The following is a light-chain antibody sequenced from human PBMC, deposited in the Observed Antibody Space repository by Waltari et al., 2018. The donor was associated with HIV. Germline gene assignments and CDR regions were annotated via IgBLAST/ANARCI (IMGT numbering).Light chain of an antibody. J-gene: IGLJ1*01. CDR1: SLRSYY. CDR2: GQN. V-gene: IGLV3-19*01. CDR3: NCRDSSGLYV. Sequence: SSELTQDPAVSVALGQTVRITCKGDSLRSYYASWYQQKPGQAPVLVINGQNNRPSGIPDRFSGSSSGNTASLTITGAQAEDEADYYCNCRDSSGLYVFGTGTKVTVL.